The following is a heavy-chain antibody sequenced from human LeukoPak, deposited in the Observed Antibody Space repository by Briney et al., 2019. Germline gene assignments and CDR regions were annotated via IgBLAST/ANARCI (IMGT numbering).Heavy chain of an antibody. J-gene: IGHJ3*02. D-gene: IGHD2-21*02. CDR2: ISGDGGST. Sequence: PGGSLRLSCAASGFTFDDYAMHWVRQAPGKGLEWASLISGDGGSTYYADSVKGRFTISRDNSKNSLYLQMNSLRTEDTALYYCAKVFWAGAYCGGDCFAAFDIWGQGTMVTVSS. CDR3: AKVFWAGAYCGGDCFAAFDI. V-gene: IGHV3-43*02. CDR1: GFTFDDYA.